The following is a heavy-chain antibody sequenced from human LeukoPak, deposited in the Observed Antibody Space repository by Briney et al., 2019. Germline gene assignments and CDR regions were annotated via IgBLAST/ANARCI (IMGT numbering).Heavy chain of an antibody. CDR2: ISSSSSYI. D-gene: IGHD3-22*01. V-gene: IGHV3-21*01. CDR3: ARAYGVEWLRPYYDSSDKGAFDI. Sequence: PGGSLRLSCAASGFTFNNYAMHWVRQAPGKGLEWVSSISSSSSYIYYADSVKGRFTISRDNAKNSLYLQMNSLRAEDTAVYYCARAYGVEWLRPYYDSSDKGAFDIWGQGTMVTVSS. CDR1: GFTFNNYA. J-gene: IGHJ3*02.